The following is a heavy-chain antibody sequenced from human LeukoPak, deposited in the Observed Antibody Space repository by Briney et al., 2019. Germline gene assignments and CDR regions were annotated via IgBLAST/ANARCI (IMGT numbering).Heavy chain of an antibody. J-gene: IGHJ3*02. CDR1: GFTFTNNF. Sequence: GGSLRLSCAASGFTFTNNFMNWVRQAPGKGLEWVSSISSSSSYIYYADSVKGRFTISRDNAKNSLYLQMNSLRAEDTAVYYCARDGSPGSNAFDIWGQGTMVTVSS. V-gene: IGHV3-21*01. D-gene: IGHD1-26*01. CDR3: ARDGSPGSNAFDI. CDR2: ISSSSSYI.